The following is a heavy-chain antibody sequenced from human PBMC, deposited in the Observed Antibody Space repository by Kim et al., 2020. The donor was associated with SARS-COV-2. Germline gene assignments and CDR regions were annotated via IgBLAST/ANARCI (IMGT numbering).Heavy chain of an antibody. CDR3: ARDLGLGLDVLMVYAVDSYYYYGMDV. V-gene: IGHV3-48*02. CDR2: ISSSSSTI. J-gene: IGHJ6*02. Sequence: GGSLRLSCAASGFTFSSYSMNWVRQAPGKGLEWVSYISSSSSTIYYADSVKGRFTISRDNAKNSLYLQMNSLRDEDTAVYYCARDLGLGLDVLMVYAVDSYYYYGMDVWGQGTTVTVSS. CDR1: GFTFSSYS. D-gene: IGHD2-8*01.